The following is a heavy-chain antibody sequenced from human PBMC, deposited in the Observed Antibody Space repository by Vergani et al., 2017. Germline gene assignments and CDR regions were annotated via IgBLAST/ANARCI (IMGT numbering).Heavy chain of an antibody. Sequence: EVQLVESGGGLVKPGGSLRLSCAASGFTFSSYSMNWVRQAPGKGLEWVSSISSSSSYIYYADSVKGRFTISRDNAKNSLYLQMNSLRAEDTAVYYCARDPVRTVTGEIRYVDLWGRVTLVTVSS. J-gene: IGHJ2*01. V-gene: IGHV3-21*01. CDR3: ARDPVRTVTGEIRYVDL. CDR1: GFTFSSYS. D-gene: IGHD4-17*01. CDR2: ISSSSSYI.